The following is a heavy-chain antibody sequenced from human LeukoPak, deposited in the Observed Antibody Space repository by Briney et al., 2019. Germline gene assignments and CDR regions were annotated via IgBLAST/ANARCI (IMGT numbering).Heavy chain of an antibody. Sequence: SETLSLTCAVYGGPFSGYYWSWIRQPPGKGLEWIGEINHSGSTNYNPSLKSRVTISVDTSKNQFSLKLSSVTAADTAVYYCARGAYYYDSSGYYYVAYYYYYMDVWGKGTTVTISS. J-gene: IGHJ6*03. CDR3: ARGAYYYDSSGYYYVAYYYYYMDV. CDR2: INHSGST. D-gene: IGHD3-22*01. V-gene: IGHV4-34*01. CDR1: GGPFSGYY.